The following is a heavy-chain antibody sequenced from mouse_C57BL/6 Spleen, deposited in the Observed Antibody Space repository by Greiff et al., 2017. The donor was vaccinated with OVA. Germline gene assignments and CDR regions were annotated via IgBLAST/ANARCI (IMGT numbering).Heavy chain of an antibody. D-gene: IGHD1-1*01. CDR3: ARGDYYGSRNYAMDY. CDR2: ISYDGSN. J-gene: IGHJ4*01. Sequence: EVQLQQSGPGLVKPSQSLSLTCSVTGYSITSGYYWNWIRQFPGNKLEWMGYISYDGSNNYNPSLKNRISITRDTSKNQFFLKLNSVTTEDTATYYCARGDYYGSRNYAMDYWGQGTSVTVSS. V-gene: IGHV3-6*01. CDR1: GYSITSGYY.